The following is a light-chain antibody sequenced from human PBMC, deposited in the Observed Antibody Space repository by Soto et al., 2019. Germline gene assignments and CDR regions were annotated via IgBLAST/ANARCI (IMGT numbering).Light chain of an antibody. CDR1: QSISTS. Sequence: DIQMTQSPSTLSAFVGDRVTITCRASQSISTSLAWYQQKPGKAPKLLISEASTLQSGVPSRFAGSGSGTEFTLAISRLQPDDFATYYCQQYSSYSPYTFGQGTKVDIK. CDR2: EAS. V-gene: IGKV1-5*03. CDR3: QQYSSYSPYT. J-gene: IGKJ2*01.